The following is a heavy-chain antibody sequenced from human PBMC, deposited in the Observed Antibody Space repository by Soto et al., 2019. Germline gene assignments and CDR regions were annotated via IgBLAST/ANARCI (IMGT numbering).Heavy chain of an antibody. CDR1: GFTFSSYA. CDR3: PKDLYKRSWYVGFDY. J-gene: IGHJ4*02. CDR2: LGGSGTTT. V-gene: IGHV3-23*01. D-gene: IGHD6-13*01. Sequence: PGGSLRLSCAASGFTFSSYAMTWVRRAPGKGLEWVSALGGSGTTTYYADSVKGRFTISRDNSKNTLYLQMNSLRAEDTAVYYSPKDLYKRSWYVGFDYWGQGALVTVSS.